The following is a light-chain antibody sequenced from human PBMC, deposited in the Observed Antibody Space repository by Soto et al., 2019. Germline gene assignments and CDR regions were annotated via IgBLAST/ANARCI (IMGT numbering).Light chain of an antibody. V-gene: IGKV1-5*01. CDR2: DAS. CDR3: QQYHRSSIT. Sequence: DIQMTQSPSSVSTSVGDRVTISCQASQGISRSLAWYQQKPGKAPNLLMYDASTLERGVPSRFSGTGSGTEFTLTISSLQPDDFATYYCQQYHRSSITFGQGTRLEIK. J-gene: IGKJ5*01. CDR1: QGISRS.